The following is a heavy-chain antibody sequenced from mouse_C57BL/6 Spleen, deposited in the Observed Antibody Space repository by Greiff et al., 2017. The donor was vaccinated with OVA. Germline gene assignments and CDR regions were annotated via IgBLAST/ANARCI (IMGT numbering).Heavy chain of an antibody. J-gene: IGHJ2*01. V-gene: IGHV1-64*01. CDR2: IHPNSGST. CDR3: ARTTMVTTRYFDY. CDR1: GYTFTSYW. D-gene: IGHD2-2*01. Sequence: QVQLQQPEAELVKPGASVKLSCKASGYTFTSYWMHWVKQRPGQGLEWIGMIHPNSGSTNYNEKFKSKATLTVDKSSSTAYMQLSSLTSEDSAVYYCARTTMVTTRYFDYWGQGTTLTVSS.